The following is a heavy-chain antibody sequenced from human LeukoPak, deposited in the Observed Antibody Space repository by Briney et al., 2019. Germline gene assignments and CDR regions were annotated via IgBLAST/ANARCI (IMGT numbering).Heavy chain of an antibody. CDR1: GGSISSSYW. J-gene: IGHJ6*03. D-gene: IGHD3-10*01. CDR2: VYHRVST. CDR3: ARRERRRFGELLQHYYMDV. V-gene: IGHV4-4*02. Sequence: PSETLSLTCAVYGGSISSSYWWSWVRPPPGKGLEGIGAVYHRVSTNYYPSLKSRVTISIENSKNQFSLKLSSVTAADPAVYYCARRERRRFGELLQHYYMDVWGKGTTVTISS.